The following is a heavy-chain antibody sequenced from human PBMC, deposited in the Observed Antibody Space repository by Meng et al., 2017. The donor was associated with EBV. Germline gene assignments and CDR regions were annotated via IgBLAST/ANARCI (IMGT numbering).Heavy chain of an antibody. V-gene: IGHV1-69*01. Sequence: QVYLGQCSVEVNTPGSSVKVSCKTSGGPYRYYAISWVRQAPGQGLEWLGGFLPRLGAPNYAQKFHGRVKITADESTSTHYMDLSSLRSEDTAIYYCASESGRGYTPDYWGQGTLVTVSS. J-gene: IGHJ4*02. CDR2: FLPRLGAP. CDR3: ASESGRGYTPDY. CDR1: GGPYRYYA. D-gene: IGHD3-10*01.